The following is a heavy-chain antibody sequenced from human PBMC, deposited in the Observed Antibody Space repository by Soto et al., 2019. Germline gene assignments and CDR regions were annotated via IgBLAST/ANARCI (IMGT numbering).Heavy chain of an antibody. CDR3: ARVERGTATTVVDAFDI. J-gene: IGHJ3*02. CDR1: GGFVSSGSYY. Sequence: QVQLQQWGAGLLKPSETLSLTCAVYGGFVSSGSYYWSWIRQQPGKGLEWIGEMSHSGGTHFNPSLKSRVTISVDTSKNQFSLKMSSVTAADTALYDCARVERGTATTVVDAFDIWGPGTMVTVSS. V-gene: IGHV4-34*01. D-gene: IGHD1-1*01. CDR2: MSHSGGT.